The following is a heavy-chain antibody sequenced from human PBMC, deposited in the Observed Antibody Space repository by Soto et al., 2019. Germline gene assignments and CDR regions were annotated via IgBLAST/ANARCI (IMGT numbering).Heavy chain of an antibody. CDR2: IDHDGPT. V-gene: IGHV3-74*01. CDR3: VRDSHGDY. CDR1: GFTFSNYW. Sequence: EVQLVESGGGLVQPGGSLRLSCAGSGFTFSNYWMHWVRQAPGKGLEWVSRIDHDGPTDYADSVRGRFTISRDNAENTQYLQMNSLRPEDKAVYYCVRDSHGDYWGQGTLVTVSS. J-gene: IGHJ4*02.